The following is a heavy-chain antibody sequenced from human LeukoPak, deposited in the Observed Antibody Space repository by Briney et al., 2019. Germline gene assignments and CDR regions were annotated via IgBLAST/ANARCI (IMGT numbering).Heavy chain of an antibody. J-gene: IGHJ4*02. CDR3: AGGMSEDY. Sequence: ASVKVSCKVSGYTLTELSMHWVRQAPGKGLEWMGWINPNSGDTSYAQKFQGRVSMTRDTSISTAYMELSRLRSDDTAVYYCAGGMSEDYWGQGTLVTVSP. CDR1: GYTLTELS. CDR2: INPNSGDT. V-gene: IGHV1-2*02.